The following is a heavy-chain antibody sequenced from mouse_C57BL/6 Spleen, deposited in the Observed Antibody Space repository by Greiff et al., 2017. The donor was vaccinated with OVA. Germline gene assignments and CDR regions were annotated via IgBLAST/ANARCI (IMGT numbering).Heavy chain of an antibody. CDR2: ISYDGSN. V-gene: IGHV3-6*01. CDR1: GYSITSGYY. Sequence: EVKLMESGPGLVKPSQSLSLTCSVTGYSITSGYYWNWVRQFPGNKLEWMGYISYDGSNNYNPSLKNRISITRDTSKNQFFLKLNSVTTEDTATYYCASGTVVDWYFDVWGTGTTVTVSS. D-gene: IGHD1-1*01. CDR3: ASGTVVDWYFDV. J-gene: IGHJ1*03.